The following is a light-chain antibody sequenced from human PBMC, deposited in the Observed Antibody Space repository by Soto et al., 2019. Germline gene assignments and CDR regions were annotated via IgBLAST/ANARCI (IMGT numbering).Light chain of an antibody. CDR2: VNSDGRH. CDR3: QTWVTGTYVV. J-gene: IGLJ2*01. CDR1: SGHSSYA. Sequence: QSVLTQSPSASASLGASVKLTCTLSSGHSSYAIAWHQKQPEKGPRYLMQVNSDGRHIKGDGIPDRFSGSSSGDERYLTISTLQSKDEADYYCQTWVTGTYVVFGGGTKLTVL. V-gene: IGLV4-69*02.